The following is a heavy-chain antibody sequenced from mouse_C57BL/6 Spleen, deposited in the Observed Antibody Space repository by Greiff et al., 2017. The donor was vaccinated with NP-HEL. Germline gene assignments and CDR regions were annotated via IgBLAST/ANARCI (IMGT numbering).Heavy chain of an antibody. D-gene: IGHD1-1*01. J-gene: IGHJ1*03. CDR1: GYAFSSSW. V-gene: IGHV1-82*01. CDR2: IYPGDGDT. Sequence: QVQLQQSGPELVKPGASVKISCKASGYAFSSSWMNWVKQRPGKGLEWIGRIYPGDGDTNYNGKFKGKATLTADKSSSTAYMQLSILTAEDAAVYFCARRSYGSSGYLDVWGTGTTVTVSS. CDR3: ARRSYGSSGYLDV.